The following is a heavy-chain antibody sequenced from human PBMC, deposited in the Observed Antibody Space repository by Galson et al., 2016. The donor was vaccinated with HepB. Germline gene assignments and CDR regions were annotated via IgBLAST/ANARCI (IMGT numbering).Heavy chain of an antibody. V-gene: IGHV3-74*01. D-gene: IGHD4-17*01. J-gene: IGHJ3*02. Sequence: SLRLSCAASGFIFSNYWMHWVRQAPGKGLVWVSRIHSDGSTKSYADSVTGRFTVSRDNDNNTLYMQMNSLRAEDTAVYYCASESPTTAGAVDIWGKATMVTVSS. CDR3: ASESPTTAGAVDI. CDR2: IHSDGSTK. CDR1: GFIFSNYW.